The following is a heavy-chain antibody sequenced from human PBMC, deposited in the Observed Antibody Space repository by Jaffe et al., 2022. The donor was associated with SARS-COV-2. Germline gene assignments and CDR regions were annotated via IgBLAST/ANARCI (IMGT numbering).Heavy chain of an antibody. D-gene: IGHD3-22*01. V-gene: IGHV3-23*04. CDR2: ISGSGGST. Sequence: EVQLVESGGGLVQPGGSLRLSCAASGFTFRSYAMNWVRQAPGKGLEWVSGISGSGGSTYYADSVKGRFTISRDNSKHTLFLQMNSLRAEDTAVYYCAKTNHRNYFDTSGYYCVQWGQGTLVTVSS. J-gene: IGHJ4*02. CDR1: GFTFRSYA. CDR3: AKTNHRNYFDTSGYYCVQ.